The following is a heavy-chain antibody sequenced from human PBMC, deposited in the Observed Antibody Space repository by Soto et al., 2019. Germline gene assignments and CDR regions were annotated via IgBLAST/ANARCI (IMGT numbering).Heavy chain of an antibody. CDR3: AKDIVKYTYGACDY. Sequence: GGSLRLSCAASGFSFNTYGMYWVRQAPGKGLEWVAAISYDGSNQYHADSVKGRFTISRDNSKSTLYLQMNSLRVEDTAVYYCAKDIVKYTYGACDYWGQGALVAVSS. CDR2: ISYDGSNQ. V-gene: IGHV3-30*18. CDR1: GFSFNTYG. D-gene: IGHD5-18*01. J-gene: IGHJ4*02.